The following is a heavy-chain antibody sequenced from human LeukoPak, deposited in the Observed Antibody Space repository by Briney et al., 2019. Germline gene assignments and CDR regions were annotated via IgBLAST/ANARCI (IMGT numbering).Heavy chain of an antibody. D-gene: IGHD3-16*01. J-gene: IGHJ3*02. CDR2: IYYDGST. CDR1: GGSISTYY. V-gene: IGHV4-59*12. Sequence: SEILSLTFTVSGGSISTYYWTWIRQPPGKGLEWIGYIYYDGSTNYNPSLKSRVTISIDTSKNQFSLKLSSVTAADTAVYYCAGWHAERGDAFDIWGQGTMVTVSS. CDR3: AGWHAERGDAFDI.